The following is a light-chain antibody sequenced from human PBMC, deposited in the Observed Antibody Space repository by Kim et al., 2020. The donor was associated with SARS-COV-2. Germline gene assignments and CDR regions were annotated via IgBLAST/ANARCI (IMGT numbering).Light chain of an antibody. V-gene: IGKV1-9*01. CDR3: QKVKSDPRT. J-gene: IGKJ1*01. CDR2: AAC. Sequence: VYLGDRVTITCRASQGISSNLAWYQNKPGNAPKILIFAACTLHAGVPARFSGSGSGTELPLTISSLQPEDFAVYYCQKVKSDPRTLAQGTKVDIK. CDR1: QGISSN.